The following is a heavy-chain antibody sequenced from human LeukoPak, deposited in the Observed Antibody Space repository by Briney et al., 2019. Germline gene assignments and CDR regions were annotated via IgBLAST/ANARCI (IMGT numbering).Heavy chain of an antibody. V-gene: IGHV3-64*01. CDR2: ISSNGGST. J-gene: IGHJ6*03. Sequence: GGSLRLSCAGSGFTFSSYAMHWVRQAPGKGLEYVPAISSNGGSTYYANSVKGRFTISRDNSKNTLYLQMGSLRAEDMAVYYCARDRVEYISSPTVLMDVWGKGTTVTVSS. D-gene: IGHD6-6*01. CDR3: ARDRVEYISSPTVLMDV. CDR1: GFTFSSYA.